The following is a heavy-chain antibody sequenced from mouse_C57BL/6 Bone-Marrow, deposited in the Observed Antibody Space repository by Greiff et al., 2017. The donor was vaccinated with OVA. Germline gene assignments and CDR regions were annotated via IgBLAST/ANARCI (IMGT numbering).Heavy chain of an antibody. CDR2: IDPANGNT. J-gene: IGHJ1*03. V-gene: IGHV14-3*01. Sequence: VHVKQSVAELVRPGASVKLSCTASGFNIKNTYMHWVKQRPEQGLEWIGRIDPANGNTKYAPKFQGKATITADTSSNTAYLQLSSLTSEATAIYYCASSAYYGSSPYWYFDVWGTGTTVTVSS. CDR1: GFNIKNTY. CDR3: ASSAYYGSSPYWYFDV. D-gene: IGHD1-1*01.